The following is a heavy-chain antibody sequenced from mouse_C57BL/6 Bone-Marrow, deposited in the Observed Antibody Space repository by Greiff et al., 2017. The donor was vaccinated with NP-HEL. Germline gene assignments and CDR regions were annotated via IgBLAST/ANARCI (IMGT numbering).Heavy chain of an antibody. CDR2: IYPGNSDT. V-gene: IGHV1-5*01. J-gene: IGHJ2*01. Sequence: EVQLQQSGTVLARPGASVKMSCKTSGYTFTSYWMHWVKQRPGQGLEWIGAIYPGNSDTSYNQKFKGKAKLTAVTSASTAYMELSSLTNEDSAVYYGTRYYYYGSSYGYWGQGTTLTVSS. CDR3: TRYYYYGSSYGY. CDR1: GYTFTSYW. D-gene: IGHD1-1*01.